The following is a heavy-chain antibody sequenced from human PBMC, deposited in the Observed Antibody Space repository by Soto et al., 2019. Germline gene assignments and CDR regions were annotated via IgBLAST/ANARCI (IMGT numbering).Heavy chain of an antibody. V-gene: IGHV1-2*02. CDR2: INPNSGGT. CDR1: GYTFTGYY. J-gene: IGHJ2*01. CDR3: ARPRDTAMVGXYFDR. Sequence: ASVKVSCKASGYTFTGYYMHWVRQAPGQGLEWMGCINPNSGGTNYAQKFQGSVTMTRDTSISTAYMELSRLRSDDTAVYYCARPRDTAMVGXYFDRWGSGTLXTXS. D-gene: IGHD5-18*01.